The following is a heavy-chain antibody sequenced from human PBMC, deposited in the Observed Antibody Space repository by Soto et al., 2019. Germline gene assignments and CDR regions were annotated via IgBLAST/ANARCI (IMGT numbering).Heavy chain of an antibody. J-gene: IGHJ6*02. Sequence: GGSLRLSFAAAGFSLSGSAIHWVRQASGKGLEWVGRVRSKVDRYATAYGASVTGRFTISRDDSENTAYLQMNSLKTEDTAVYYCTRQLVGEATIYYYYYGMDVWGQGTTVTVSS. V-gene: IGHV3-73*01. D-gene: IGHD1-26*01. CDR1: GFSLSGSA. CDR2: VRSKVDRYAT. CDR3: TRQLVGEATIYYYYYGMDV.